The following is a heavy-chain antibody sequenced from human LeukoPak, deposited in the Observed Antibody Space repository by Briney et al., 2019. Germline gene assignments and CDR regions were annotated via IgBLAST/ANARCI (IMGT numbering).Heavy chain of an antibody. CDR2: IYKSGST. V-gene: IGHV4-39*01. CDR1: GGSISITSYY. Sequence: SETLSLTCTVSGGSISITSYYWGWIRQPPGKGLEWIGSIYKSGSTYYNPSLKSRVTISVDTAKNQFSLKLSSVTAADTAVYYCARHKEPDYDILTGYYGGYYFDYWGQGTLVTVSS. CDR3: ARHKEPDYDILTGYYGGYYFDY. J-gene: IGHJ4*02. D-gene: IGHD3-9*01.